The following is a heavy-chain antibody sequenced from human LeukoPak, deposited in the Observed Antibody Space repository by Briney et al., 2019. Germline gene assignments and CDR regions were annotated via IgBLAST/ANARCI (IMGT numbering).Heavy chain of an antibody. CDR2: ISGSSSSI. J-gene: IGHJ6*03. Sequence: GGSLRLSCVASGFMSSIYSMNWVRQAPGKGLEWVSSISGSSSSIYYADSVKGRFTISRDNAKNSLYLQMDSLRAEDTAVYYCARAGGGVSYYYYMDVWGKGTTVTVSS. D-gene: IGHD1-14*01. CDR3: ARAGGGVSYYYYMDV. V-gene: IGHV3-21*01. CDR1: GFMSSIYS.